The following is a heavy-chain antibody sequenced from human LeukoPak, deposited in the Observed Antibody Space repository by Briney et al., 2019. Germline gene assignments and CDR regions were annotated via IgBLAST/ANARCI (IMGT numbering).Heavy chain of an antibody. Sequence: ASVKVSCKASGYTFTSYGISWVRQAPGQGLEWMGWINAGNGNTKYSQKFQGRVTITRDTSASTAYMELSSLRSEDTAVYYCARDSKFSFVVVTAPDYWGQGTLVTVSS. V-gene: IGHV1-3*01. CDR2: INAGNGNT. CDR3: ARDSKFSFVVVTAPDY. D-gene: IGHD2-21*02. J-gene: IGHJ4*02. CDR1: GYTFTSYG.